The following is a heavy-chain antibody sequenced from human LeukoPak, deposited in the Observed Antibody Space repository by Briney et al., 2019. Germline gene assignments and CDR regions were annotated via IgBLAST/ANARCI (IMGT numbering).Heavy chain of an antibody. V-gene: IGHV3-15*01. Sequence: KPGGSLRLSCAASGFDFSIYRMNWVRQAPGKGLEWVGRIKSNSDGGTTDYAAPVKGGFTISRDDSKHTVYLQMDSLKIEDTAVYYCSTLLHWGQGALVTVSS. J-gene: IGHJ4*02. CDR1: GFDFSIYR. CDR2: IKSNSDGGTT. CDR3: STLLH.